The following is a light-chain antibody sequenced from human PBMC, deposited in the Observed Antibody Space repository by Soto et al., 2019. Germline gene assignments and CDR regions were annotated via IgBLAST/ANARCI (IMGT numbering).Light chain of an antibody. J-gene: IGLJ2*01. CDR1: SSNIGAGYD. Sequence: QSVLTQSPSVSGAPGQRVTISCTGGSSNIGAGYDVHWYQQLPGTAPKLLIYVNSNRPSGVPDRFSGSKSGTSASLAITGLQAEDEADYYCQSYDSSLSASVFGGGTQLTVL. CDR3: QSYDSSLSASV. CDR2: VNS. V-gene: IGLV1-40*01.